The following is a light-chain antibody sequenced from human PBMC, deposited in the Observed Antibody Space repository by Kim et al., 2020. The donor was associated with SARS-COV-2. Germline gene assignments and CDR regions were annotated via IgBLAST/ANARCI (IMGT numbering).Light chain of an antibody. CDR3: QQYNNWPPIT. J-gene: IGKJ5*01. V-gene: IGKV3-15*01. Sequence: YTGESATLSCTASQSVRSVLAWYQQKPGQGPRRLIYGSSTRAPGIPARFSGSGSGTEFTLTISSLQSEDFAVYYCQQYNNWPPITFGQGTRLEIK. CDR1: QSVRSV. CDR2: GSS.